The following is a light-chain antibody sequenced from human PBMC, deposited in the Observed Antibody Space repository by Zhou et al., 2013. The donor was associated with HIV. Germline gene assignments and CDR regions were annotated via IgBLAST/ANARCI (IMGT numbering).Light chain of an antibody. J-gene: IGKJ2*02. Sequence: DIQMTQSPSTLSASVGDRITITCRASQNINIWLAWYQEKPGKAPRLLIYKASSLESGVPSRFSGSGSGTEFTLTISSLQPDDFATYYCQQYDYYPCTFGQGTKVEIK. CDR3: QQYDYYPCT. V-gene: IGKV1-5*03. CDR2: KAS. CDR1: QNINIW.